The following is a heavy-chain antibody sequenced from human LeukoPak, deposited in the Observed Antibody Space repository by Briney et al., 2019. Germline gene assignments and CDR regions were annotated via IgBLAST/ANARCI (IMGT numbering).Heavy chain of an antibody. CDR2: ISSSGGST. Sequence: GGSLRLSCAASGFTFSNYGMSWVRQAPGKGLEWVSTISSSGGSTYYADSVKGRFTISRDSSKNTLCLQMNSLRAEDTAVYYCAKDYRYYYDNVGTSPFDYWGQGTLITVSS. CDR1: GFTFSNYG. V-gene: IGHV3-23*01. CDR3: AKDYRYYYDNVGTSPFDY. D-gene: IGHD3-22*01. J-gene: IGHJ4*02.